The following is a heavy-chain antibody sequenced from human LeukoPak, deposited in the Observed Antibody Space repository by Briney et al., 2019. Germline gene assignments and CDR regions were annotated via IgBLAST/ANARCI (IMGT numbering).Heavy chain of an antibody. CDR3: SRDPRVLDY. CDR2: IGPSGNFI. CDR1: GFTFSSYW. J-gene: IGHJ4*02. Sequence: PGGSLRLSCAASGFTFSSYWMSWVRQAPGKGLESISYIGPSGNFINYADSVKGRFTISRDNAKKSLYLQINSLRAEDTAVYYCSRDPRVLDYWGQGTLVTVSS. V-gene: IGHV3-21*05.